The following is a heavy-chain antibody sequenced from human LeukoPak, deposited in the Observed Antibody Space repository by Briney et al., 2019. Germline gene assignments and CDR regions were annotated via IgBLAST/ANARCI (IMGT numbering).Heavy chain of an antibody. CDR1: GLTFRNYG. D-gene: IGHD1-26*01. Sequence: AGGSLRLSCVASGLTFRNYGMHWVRQAPGKGLEWVAVISYDGSDKYYADSVKGRFTISRDNSKNTLYLQMNSLRAEDTAVYYCARSGSYWGCLGYWGQGTLVTVSS. CDR3: ARSGSYWGCLGY. CDR2: ISYDGSDK. V-gene: IGHV3-30*03. J-gene: IGHJ4*02.